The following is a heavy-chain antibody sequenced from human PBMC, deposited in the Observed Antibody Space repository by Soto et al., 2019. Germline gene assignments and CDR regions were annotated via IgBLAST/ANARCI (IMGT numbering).Heavy chain of an antibody. CDR2: IKSKTDGGTT. J-gene: IGHJ4*02. V-gene: IGHV3-15*01. CDR1: GFTFSNAW. Sequence: GGSLRLSCAASGFTFSNAWMSWVRQAPGKGLEWVGRIKSKTDGGTTDYAAPVKGRFTISRDDSKNTLYLQMNSLRAEDTAVYYCAKDPPGNAFGEIGPYDYWGQGTLVTVSS. CDR3: AKDPPGNAFGEIGPYDY. D-gene: IGHD3-10*01.